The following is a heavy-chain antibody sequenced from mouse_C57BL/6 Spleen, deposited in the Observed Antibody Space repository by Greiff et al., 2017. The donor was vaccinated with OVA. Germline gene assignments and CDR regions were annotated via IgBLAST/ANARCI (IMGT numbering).Heavy chain of an antibody. J-gene: IGHJ3*01. V-gene: IGHV1-18*01. CDR1: GYTFTDYN. Sequence: VQLKESGPELVKPGASVKIPCKASGYTFTDYNMDWVKQSHGKSLEWIGDINPNNGGTIYNQKFKGKATLTVDKSSSTAYMELRSLTSEDTAVYYCARTGFAYWGQGTLVTVSA. CDR2: INPNNGGT. CDR3: ARTGFAY.